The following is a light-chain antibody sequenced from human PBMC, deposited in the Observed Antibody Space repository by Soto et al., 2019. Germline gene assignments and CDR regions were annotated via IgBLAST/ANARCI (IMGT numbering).Light chain of an antibody. J-gene: IGKJ3*01. CDR1: QSVRSN. Sequence: EIVMTQSPVTLSVSPGERATVSCRASQSVRSNLAWYQQKPGQAPRLLMYDASTRATGIPARFSGSGSGTEFTLTISSLQSEDFAVYYCQQYNEWPFTFGPGTKVDIK. V-gene: IGKV3-15*01. CDR2: DAS. CDR3: QQYNEWPFT.